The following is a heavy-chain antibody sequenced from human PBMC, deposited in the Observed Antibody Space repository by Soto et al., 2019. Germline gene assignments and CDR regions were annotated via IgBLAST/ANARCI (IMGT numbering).Heavy chain of an antibody. CDR1: GFTFSDYY. J-gene: IGHJ4*02. V-gene: IGHV3-11*01. D-gene: IGHD6-13*01. Sequence: GGSLRLYCAASGFTFSDYYMSWIRQAPGKGLEWVSYISSSGSTIYYADSVKGRFTISRDNAKNSLYLQMNSLRAEDTAVYYCARSRPRMSYESFLGLSSSSDFDYWGQGTLVTVSS. CDR2: ISSSGSTI. CDR3: ARSRPRMSYESFLGLSSSSDFDY.